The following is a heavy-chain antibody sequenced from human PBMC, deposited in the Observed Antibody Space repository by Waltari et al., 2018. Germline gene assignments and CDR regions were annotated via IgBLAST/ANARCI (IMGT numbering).Heavy chain of an antibody. V-gene: IGHV3-21*01. CDR2: ISSSSSYI. J-gene: IGHJ3*02. Sequence: EVQLVESGGGLVKPGGSLRLSCAASGFTFSSYSMNWVRQAPGKVLEWVSSISSSSSYIYYADSVKGLFTISRDNAKNSLYLQMNSLRAEDTAVYYCARDGQRVEAPYAFDIWGQGTMVTVSS. CDR1: GFTFSSYS. CDR3: ARDGQRVEAPYAFDI. D-gene: IGHD6-25*01.